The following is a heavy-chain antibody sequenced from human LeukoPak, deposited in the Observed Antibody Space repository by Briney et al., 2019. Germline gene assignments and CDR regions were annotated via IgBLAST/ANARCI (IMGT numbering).Heavy chain of an antibody. J-gene: IGHJ4*02. CDR2: IKEDGSEK. D-gene: IGHD1-26*01. CDR3: ARYSGTFRRFDY. CDR1: GFSYCTSW. Sequence: GGSLRLSCAASGFSYCTSWMSWVRQAPGKGLEWVANIKEDGSEKYYVDSVKGRFTISRDNAKNSLYLQMDRLRAEDTAVYYCARYSGTFRRFDYWGQGSLITVSS. V-gene: IGHV3-7*01.